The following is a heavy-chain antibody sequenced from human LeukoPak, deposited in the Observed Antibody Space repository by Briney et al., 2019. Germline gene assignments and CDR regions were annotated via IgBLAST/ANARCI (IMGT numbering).Heavy chain of an antibody. V-gene: IGHV1-18*01. J-gene: IGHJ1*01. D-gene: IGHD3-3*01. Sequence: GASVKVSCKASGYTFTSYGISWVRQAPGQGLEWMGWISAYNGNTNYAQKLQGRVTMTTDTSTSTAYMELRSLRSDDTAVYYCAREFDFWSGTEYFQHWGQGTLVTASS. CDR3: AREFDFWSGTEYFQH. CDR2: ISAYNGNT. CDR1: GYTFTSYG.